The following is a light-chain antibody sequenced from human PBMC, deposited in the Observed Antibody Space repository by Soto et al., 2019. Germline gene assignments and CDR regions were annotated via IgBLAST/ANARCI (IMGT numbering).Light chain of an antibody. CDR3: QQYNNFPPDS. CDR2: GAS. V-gene: IGKV3-15*01. Sequence: EIILTQSPASLAESPGERATLSCRASQSVNNNLAWYQQKPGQAPRLLIYGASTRATGIPSRFRGNGSGTEFPLTITSLQSEEVAVYFCQQYNNFPPDSFGEGTKLEIK. J-gene: IGKJ2*03. CDR1: QSVNNN.